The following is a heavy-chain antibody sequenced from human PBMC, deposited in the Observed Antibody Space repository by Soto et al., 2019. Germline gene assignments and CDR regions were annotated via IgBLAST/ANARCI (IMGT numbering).Heavy chain of an antibody. J-gene: IGHJ4*02. Sequence: GGSLRLSCAASGFTFSSYSMNWVRQAPGKGLEWVSSISSSSSYIYYADSVKGRFTISRDNAKDSLYLQMNSLRAEDTAVYYCARGPPMRVRGENGFDYWGQGTLVTVSS. CDR1: GFTFSSYS. D-gene: IGHD3-10*01. CDR2: ISSSSSYI. V-gene: IGHV3-21*01. CDR3: ARGPPMRVRGENGFDY.